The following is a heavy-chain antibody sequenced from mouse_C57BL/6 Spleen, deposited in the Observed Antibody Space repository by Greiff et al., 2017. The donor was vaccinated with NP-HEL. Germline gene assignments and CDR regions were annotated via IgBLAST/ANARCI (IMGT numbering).Heavy chain of an antibody. CDR2: IYPRSGNT. Sequence: VKLQESGAELARPGASVKLSCKASGYTFTSYGISWVKQRTGQGLEWIGEIYPRSGNTYYNEKFKGKATLTADKSSSTAYMELRSLTSEDSAVYFCARSGYDYDAYFDYWGQGTTLTVSS. V-gene: IGHV1-81*01. J-gene: IGHJ2*01. CDR1: GYTFTSYG. D-gene: IGHD2-4*01. CDR3: ARSGYDYDAYFDY.